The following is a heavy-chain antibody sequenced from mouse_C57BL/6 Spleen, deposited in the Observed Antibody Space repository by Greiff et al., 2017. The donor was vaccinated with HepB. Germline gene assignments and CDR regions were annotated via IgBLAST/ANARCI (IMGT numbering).Heavy chain of an antibody. Sequence: EVQLQQSGAELVKPGASVKLSCTASGFNINDYYMHWVQQRPEQGLEWIGRIDHEDGDTKYAPKFQGKATITEDTSSITAYLQLSRLTSEDTAGYYGARRDDGYPDYWGQGTTLTVSS. J-gene: IGHJ2*01. D-gene: IGHD2-3*01. CDR3: ARRDDGYPDY. CDR2: IDHEDGDT. V-gene: IGHV14-2*01. CDR1: GFNINDYY.